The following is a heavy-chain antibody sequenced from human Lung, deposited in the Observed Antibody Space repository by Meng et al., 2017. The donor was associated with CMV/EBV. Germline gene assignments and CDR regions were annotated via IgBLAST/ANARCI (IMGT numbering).Heavy chain of an antibody. Sequence: SCAASGFTFSNYGMHWVRQAPGKGLEWVAFIPYVGSNKYYADSVKGRFTIFRDNSNDMLYLQMNSLSADDTAVYFCARLGGEWELLFRGGQGTLVTVSS. V-gene: IGHV3-30*03. CDR2: IPYVGSNK. CDR1: GFTFSNYG. CDR3: ARLGGEWELLFR. D-gene: IGHD1-26*01. J-gene: IGHJ4*02.